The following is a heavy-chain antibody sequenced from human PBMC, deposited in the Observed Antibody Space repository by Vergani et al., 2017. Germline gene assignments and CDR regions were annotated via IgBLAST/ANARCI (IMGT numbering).Heavy chain of an antibody. D-gene: IGHD3-9*01. CDR1: GGSISSYY. Sequence: QVQLQESGPGLVKPSETLSLTCTVSGGSISSYYWSWIRQPPGKGLECIGYIYYSGSTNYNPPLKSRVTISVDTSKNQFSLKLSAVTAADTAVYYCARVDILTGCSEYYMDFWGQGTLVTVSS. CDR3: ARVDILTGCSEYYMDF. J-gene: IGHJ4*02. CDR2: IYYSGST. V-gene: IGHV4-59*01.